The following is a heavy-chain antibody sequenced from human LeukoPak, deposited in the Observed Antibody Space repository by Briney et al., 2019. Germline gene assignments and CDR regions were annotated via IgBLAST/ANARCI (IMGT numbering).Heavy chain of an antibody. D-gene: IGHD3-10*01. CDR3: ARPVAGDYFKY. CDR2: VYYSGTT. Sequence: SETLSLTRTVSGGSISSSYWGWIRQPPGKGLEWIGYVYYSGTTNYKPSLRSRVTISLDTTKNQFSLKLTSVTAADTAVYFCARPVAGDYFKYWGQGALVAVSS. J-gene: IGHJ4*02. V-gene: IGHV4-59*13. CDR1: GGSISSSY.